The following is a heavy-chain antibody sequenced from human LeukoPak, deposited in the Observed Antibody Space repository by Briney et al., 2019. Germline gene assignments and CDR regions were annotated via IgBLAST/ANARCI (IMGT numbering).Heavy chain of an antibody. J-gene: IGHJ4*02. CDR2: IKENGSEI. CDR3: ARSIQIPL. V-gene: IGHV3-7*01. CDR1: GFTFSSYW. Sequence: GGSLRLSCAASGFTFSSYWMGWVRQAPGKGLEWVANIKENGSEIYYVDSVKGGFTFSRDNAKNSLYMQMNSLRAQDTAVYYCARSIQIPLGGQGTLVTVSS. D-gene: IGHD2-21*01.